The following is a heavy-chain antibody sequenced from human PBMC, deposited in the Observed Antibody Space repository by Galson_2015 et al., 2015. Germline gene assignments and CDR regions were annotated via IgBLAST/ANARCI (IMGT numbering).Heavy chain of an antibody. D-gene: IGHD5-12*01. J-gene: IGHJ3*01. CDR3: AKGRYSGHDPGAFDV. CDR1: GFTFDDYA. Sequence: SLRLSCAASGFTFDDYAMHWVRQAPGKGLEWVSGISWSGGSSVYADSVKGRFAISRDNANNSLSLQMNSLGADDTAFYYCAKGRYSGHDPGAFDVWGQGSLVTVSS. CDR2: ISWSGGSS. V-gene: IGHV3-9*01.